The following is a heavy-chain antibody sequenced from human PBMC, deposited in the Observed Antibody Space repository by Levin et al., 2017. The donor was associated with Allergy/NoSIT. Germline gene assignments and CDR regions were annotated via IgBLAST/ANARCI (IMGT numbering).Heavy chain of an antibody. CDR2: VSSNGGST. D-gene: IGHD2-2*01. Sequence: GESLKISCSASGFTFSSYAMYWVRQAPGKGLEFVSTVSSNGGSTNYANSVKGRYTISRDNSKSTVFLQMGSLRAEDTAVYYCAREGYCSSASCSGYYYHYMDVWGKGTTVTVSS. J-gene: IGHJ6*03. V-gene: IGHV3-64*01. CDR1: GFTFSSYA. CDR3: AREGYCSSASCSGYYYHYMDV.